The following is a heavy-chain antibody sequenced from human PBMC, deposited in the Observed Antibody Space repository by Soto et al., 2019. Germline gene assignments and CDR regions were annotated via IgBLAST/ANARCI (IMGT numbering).Heavy chain of an antibody. Sequence: SETLSLTCAVYGGSFSRYYWSWIRQPPGKGLEWIGEINHSGSTNYNPSLKSRVTISVDTSKNQFSLKLSSVTAADTAVYYCARGYGYYSASYFDYWGQGTLVTVSS. CDR2: INHSGST. D-gene: IGHD5-18*01. CDR1: GGSFSRYY. J-gene: IGHJ4*02. V-gene: IGHV4-34*01. CDR3: ARGYGYYSASYFDY.